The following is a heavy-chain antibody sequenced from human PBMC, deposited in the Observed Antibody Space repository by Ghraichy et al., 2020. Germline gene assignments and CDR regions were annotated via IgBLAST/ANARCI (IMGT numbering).Heavy chain of an antibody. CDR3: ARESPLRYFDWLSTGPFDY. CDR2: IKQDGSEK. CDR1: GFTFSSYW. V-gene: IGHV3-7*03. D-gene: IGHD3-9*01. J-gene: IGHJ4*02. Sequence: GGSLRLSCAASGFTFSSYWMSWVRQATGKGLEWVANIKQDGSEKYYVDSVKGRFTISRDNAKNSLYLQMNSLRAEDTAVYYCARESPLRYFDWLSTGPFDYWGQGTLVTVSS.